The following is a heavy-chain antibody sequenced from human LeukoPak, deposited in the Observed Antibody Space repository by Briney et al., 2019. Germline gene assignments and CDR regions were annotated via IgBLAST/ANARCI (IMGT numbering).Heavy chain of an antibody. CDR2: IYYSGST. J-gene: IGHJ4*02. Sequence: TPSETLSLTCTVSGGSISSYYWSWIRQPPGKGLEWIGYIYYSGSTNYNPSLKSRVTISVGTSKNQLSLKLTSVTAADTAVYYCASRPSYCGGDCFSIWGYWGQGTLVTVSS. D-gene: IGHD2-21*02. CDR1: GGSISSYY. CDR3: ASRPSYCGGDCFSIWGY. V-gene: IGHV4-59*12.